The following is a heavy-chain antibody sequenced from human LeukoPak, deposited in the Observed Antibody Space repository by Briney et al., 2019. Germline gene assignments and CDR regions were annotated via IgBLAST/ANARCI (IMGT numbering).Heavy chain of an antibody. J-gene: IGHJ4*02. Sequence: GRSLRLSCAASGFTFSSYAMHWVRQAPGKGLEWVAVISYDGSNKYYADSVTGRFTISRDNSKNTLYLQMNSLRAEDTSVYYCARITVRGVEEDYWGQGTLVTVSS. D-gene: IGHD3-10*01. CDR3: ARITVRGVEEDY. CDR2: ISYDGSNK. V-gene: IGHV3-30-3*01. CDR1: GFTFSSYA.